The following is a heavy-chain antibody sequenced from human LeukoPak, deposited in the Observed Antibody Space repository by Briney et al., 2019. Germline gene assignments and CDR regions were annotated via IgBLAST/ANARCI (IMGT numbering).Heavy chain of an antibody. J-gene: IGHJ4*02. CDR2: ISSSGSTI. Sequence: GGSLRLSCAASGFTFSDYYMSWIRQAPGKGLEWDSYISSSGSTIYYADSVKGRFTISRDNAKNSLYLQMNSLRAEDTAVYYCARVTNPLITIFGVVIEYYFDYWGQGTLVTVSS. CDR3: ARVTNPLITIFGVVIEYYFDY. CDR1: GFTFSDYY. D-gene: IGHD3-3*01. V-gene: IGHV3-11*01.